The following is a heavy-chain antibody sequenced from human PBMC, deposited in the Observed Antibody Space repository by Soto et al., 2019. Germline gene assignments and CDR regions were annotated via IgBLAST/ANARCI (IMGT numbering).Heavy chain of an antibody. V-gene: IGHV3-9*01. CDR2: IRWNSGNI. D-gene: IGHD1-20*01. Sequence: EVQLVESGGGLVQPGRSLRLSCAGSGFTFDDYAMHWVRQAPGKGLEWVSGIRWNSGNIGYADSVKGRFTISRDNAKNSLYLQINSLRPEDTAFYYCAKCHNVGSRWVVLDSWGQGTLVTVSS. CDR3: AKCHNVGSRWVVLDS. CDR1: GFTFDDYA. J-gene: IGHJ4*02.